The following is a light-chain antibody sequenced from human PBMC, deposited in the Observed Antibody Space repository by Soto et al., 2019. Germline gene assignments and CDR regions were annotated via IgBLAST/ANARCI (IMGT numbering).Light chain of an antibody. Sequence: QSVLTQPRSVSGSPGQSVTISCTGTSSDVGGYNYVSWYQQHPGKAPKLMIYDVSKRPSGFPDRFSVSKSGNTASLTISGLQAEDEADYYCCSYAGIYVFGTGTKLTVL. J-gene: IGLJ1*01. CDR1: SSDVGGYNY. CDR3: CSYAGIYV. V-gene: IGLV2-11*01. CDR2: DVS.